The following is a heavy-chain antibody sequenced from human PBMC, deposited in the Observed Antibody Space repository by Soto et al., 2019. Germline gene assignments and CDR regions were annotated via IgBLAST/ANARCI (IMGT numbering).Heavy chain of an antibody. Sequence: ASVKVSCKASGYTFTSYGISWVRQAPGQGLEWMGWISAYNGNTNYAQKLQGRVTMTTDTSTSTAYMELRSLRSDDTAVYYCARWELRFLEWLSSPFDYWGQGTLVTVSS. CDR1: GYTFTSYG. D-gene: IGHD3-3*01. V-gene: IGHV1-18*01. CDR3: ARWELRFLEWLSSPFDY. CDR2: ISAYNGNT. J-gene: IGHJ4*02.